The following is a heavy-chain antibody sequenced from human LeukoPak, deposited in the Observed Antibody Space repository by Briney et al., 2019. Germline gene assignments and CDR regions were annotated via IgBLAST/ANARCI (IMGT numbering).Heavy chain of an antibody. Sequence: GESLKISCRGSGYSFTTYWIGWVLQIPGKGLEWMGIIYPGDSDTRYTPSFQGQVTLSADKSINTAYLQWSSLKASDTAMYYCARRQGCSSTSCPPDYWGQGTLVTVSP. V-gene: IGHV5-51*01. J-gene: IGHJ4*02. CDR1: GYSFTTYW. CDR2: IYPGDSDT. D-gene: IGHD2-2*01. CDR3: ARRQGCSSTSCPPDY.